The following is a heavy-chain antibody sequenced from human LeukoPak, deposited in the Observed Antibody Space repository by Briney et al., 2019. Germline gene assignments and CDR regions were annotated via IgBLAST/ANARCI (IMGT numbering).Heavy chain of an antibody. CDR3: ARGPYVFDL. CDR1: GFTFSNYW. CDR2: INRDGSST. Sequence: QPGGSLRLSCAASGFTFSNYWMHWVRQAPGKGLVWVSRINRDGSSTDYLDSVKGRFTISRDNARNTLYLQMNSVRAEDTAVYYCARGPYVFDLWGQGTMVTVSS. V-gene: IGHV3-74*01. J-gene: IGHJ3*01.